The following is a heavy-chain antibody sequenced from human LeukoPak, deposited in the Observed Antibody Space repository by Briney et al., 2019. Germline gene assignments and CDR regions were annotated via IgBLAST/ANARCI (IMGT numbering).Heavy chain of an antibody. J-gene: IGHJ6*03. CDR1: GGSISSYY. CDR3: AREGNIVVVPAANDYYYYYMDV. CDR2: IYTSGST. V-gene: IGHV4-4*07. Sequence: SETLSLTCTVSGGSISSYYWSWIRQPAGKGLEWSGRIYTSGSTNYNPSLKSRVTMSVDTSKNQFSLKLSSVTAADTAAYYCAREGNIVVVPAANDYYYYYMDVWGKGTTVTVSS. D-gene: IGHD2-2*01.